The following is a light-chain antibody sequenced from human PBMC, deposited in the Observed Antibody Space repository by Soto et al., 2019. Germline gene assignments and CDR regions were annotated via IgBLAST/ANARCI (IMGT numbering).Light chain of an antibody. V-gene: IGKV3-11*01. CDR1: QSVSSY. J-gene: IGKJ1*01. CDR3: QQRYAWPWT. CDR2: AAS. Sequence: EIVLTQSPATLSLSPGESATLSCRASQSVSSYLAWYQHKPGQAPRLLIYAASNRATGIPARFSGSGSGTDFTLTISSLEPEDFAVYYCQQRYAWPWTFGQGTKVDIK.